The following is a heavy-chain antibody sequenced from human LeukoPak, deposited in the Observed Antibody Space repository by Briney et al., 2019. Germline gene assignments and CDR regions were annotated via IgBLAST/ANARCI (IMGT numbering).Heavy chain of an antibody. CDR1: GFTFSSYW. D-gene: IGHD2-8*01. CDR3: ARQGINFVLMVYAPYYFDY. CDR2: IKQDGSEK. J-gene: IGHJ4*02. Sequence: PGGSLRLSCAASGFTFSSYWMSWVRQAPGKGLEWVANIKQDGSEKYYVDSVKGRFTISRDNAKNSLYLQMNSLRAEDTAVYYCARQGINFVLMVYAPYYFDYWGQGTLVTVSS. V-gene: IGHV3-7*01.